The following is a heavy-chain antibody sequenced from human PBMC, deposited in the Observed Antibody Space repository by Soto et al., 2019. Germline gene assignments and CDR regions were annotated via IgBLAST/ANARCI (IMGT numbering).Heavy chain of an antibody. CDR1: GFTFSSCS. J-gene: IGHJ4*02. Sequence: GGSLRLSCASSGFTFSSCSMNWVRQAPGNGLEWVSFISGSGDTRYYADSVKGRFTISRDNAKNSLYLQMSSLRDEDTAVYYCAKYCSSDVCFDYWGQGTLVTVSS. CDR2: ISGSGDTR. V-gene: IGHV3-48*02. CDR3: AKYCSSDVCFDY. D-gene: IGHD2-8*01.